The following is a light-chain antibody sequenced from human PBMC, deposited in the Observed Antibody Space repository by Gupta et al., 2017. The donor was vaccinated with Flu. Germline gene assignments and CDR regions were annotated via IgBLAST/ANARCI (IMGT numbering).Light chain of an antibody. J-gene: IGKJ1*01. CDR2: GAS. CDR1: QSVSSSY. Sequence: EIELTQSPGTLSVSIGERATISCRASQSVSSSYLAWYQQKPGQAPRLLIYGASSRATGIPDRFSGSGSGTDFSLTISRLEPEDFAVYYCQQYGSSPRTFGQGTKVEIK. V-gene: IGKV3-20*01. CDR3: QQYGSSPRT.